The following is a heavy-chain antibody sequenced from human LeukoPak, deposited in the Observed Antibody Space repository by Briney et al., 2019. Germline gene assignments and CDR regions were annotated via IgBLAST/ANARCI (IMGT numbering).Heavy chain of an antibody. Sequence: GGSLRLSCAASGFTFSTYWMHWVRQAPGKGLVWVARIKGDGSSTIYADSVKGRFTISRDNAKNTLYLQMNSLRAEDTAVYYCARVIYSGWEGELSDWGQGTLVTVSS. CDR3: ARVIYSGWEGELSD. V-gene: IGHV3-74*01. J-gene: IGHJ4*02. CDR2: IKGDGSST. CDR1: GFTFSTYW. D-gene: IGHD6-19*01.